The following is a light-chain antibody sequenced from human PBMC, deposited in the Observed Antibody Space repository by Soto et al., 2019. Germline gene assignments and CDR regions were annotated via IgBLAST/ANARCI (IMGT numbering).Light chain of an antibody. V-gene: IGKV3-20*01. CDR1: QSVSRN. Sequence: EIVMTQSPATLSVSPGERATLSCRASQSVSRNLAWYQQKPGQAPRLLILGASSRATGIPDRFSGSGSGTDFTLTISRLEPEDFAVYYCQQYGSSGTFGQGSKVDIK. CDR3: QQYGSSGT. J-gene: IGKJ1*01. CDR2: GAS.